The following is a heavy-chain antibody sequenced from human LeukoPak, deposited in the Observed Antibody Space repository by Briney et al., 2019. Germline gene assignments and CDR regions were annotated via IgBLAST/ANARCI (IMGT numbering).Heavy chain of an antibody. CDR3: AGRGVVTASPNY. D-gene: IGHD2-21*02. Sequence: SETLSLTYAVYGGSFSGYYWSWIRQPPGKGVEWIGEINHSGSTNYNPSLKSRVTISVDTSKNQFSLKLSSVTAADTAVYYCAGRGVVTASPNYWGQGTLVTVSS. J-gene: IGHJ4*02. V-gene: IGHV4-34*01. CDR2: INHSGST. CDR1: GGSFSGYY.